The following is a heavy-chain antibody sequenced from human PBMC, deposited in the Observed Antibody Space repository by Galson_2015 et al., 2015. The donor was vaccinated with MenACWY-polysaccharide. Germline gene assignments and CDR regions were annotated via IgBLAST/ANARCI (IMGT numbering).Heavy chain of an antibody. D-gene: IGHD2-21*01. CDR2: MNPNGGNT. CDR1: GYKFTSYD. V-gene: IGHV1-8*01. Sequence: SVKVSCRASGYKFTSYDINWVRQATGQGLEWMGWMNPNGGNTGYAQKFQGRVTMTSSSAMSTAFMELSSLRSEDTAAYYCARIIARKYTFADSWGQGTLVTVSS. CDR3: ARIIARKYTFADS. J-gene: IGHJ4*02.